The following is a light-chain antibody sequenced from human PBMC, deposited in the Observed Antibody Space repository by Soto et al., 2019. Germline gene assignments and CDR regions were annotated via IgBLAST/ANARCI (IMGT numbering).Light chain of an antibody. CDR2: GAS. J-gene: IGKJ2*01. CDR3: QQYGGSPYT. V-gene: IGKV3-20*01. Sequence: EIVLTQSPGTLSLSPGEGATLSCRASLGLGSSYLAWYQQKPGQAPRLLIYGASRRATGIPDRFSGSGSGTVFTLTISRLEPEDFAVYYCQQYGGSPYTFGQGTKLEIK. CDR1: LGLGSSY.